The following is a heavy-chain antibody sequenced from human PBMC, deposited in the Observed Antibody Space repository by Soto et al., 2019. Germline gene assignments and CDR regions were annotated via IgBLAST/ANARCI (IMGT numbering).Heavy chain of an antibody. CDR2: IDPRDSYT. J-gene: IGHJ5*01. CDR3: ARLYCSSSTCDSWFDP. D-gene: IGHD2-2*01. V-gene: IGHV5-10-1*01. CDR1: GYTFTTFW. Sequence: PGESLKISCTGFGYTFTTFWISWVRQMPGRGLEWMGRIDPRDSYTNYSPSFQGHVTISVDKSISTAYLQWGSLKASDTAMYYCARLYCSSSTCDSWFDPWGQGTTVTVSS.